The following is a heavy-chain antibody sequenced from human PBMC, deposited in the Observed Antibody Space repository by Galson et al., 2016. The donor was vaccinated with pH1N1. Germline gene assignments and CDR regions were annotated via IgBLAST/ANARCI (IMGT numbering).Heavy chain of an antibody. J-gene: IGHJ4*02. CDR1: TYSISDGYY. CDR2: MYHSGTS. V-gene: IGHV4-38-2*02. Sequence: SETLSLTCTVSTYSISDGYYWSWIRQPPGTGLEWIGSMYHSGTSYYNPSLKSRVAISFDTSRNQFSLALKSVTVEDTAIYYCARHGIVTTEPLDYWGQGTLVTVSS. D-gene: IGHD1-14*01. CDR3: ARHGIVTTEPLDY.